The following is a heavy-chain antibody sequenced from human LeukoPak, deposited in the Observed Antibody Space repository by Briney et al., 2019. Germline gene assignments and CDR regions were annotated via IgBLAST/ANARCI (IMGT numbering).Heavy chain of an antibody. V-gene: IGHV3-30*18. CDR3: AKGDSSGWFPFDS. J-gene: IGHJ4*02. CDR2: ISSDGFNK. Sequence: PGGSLRLSCAASGFTFSDSALHWVRQAPGKGLEWVAVISSDGFNKYYADSVEGRCTISRDNNNNTMYLQMSGLRVEDTAVYYCAKGDSSGWFPFDSWGQGTLVTVSS. CDR1: GFTFSDSA. D-gene: IGHD6-19*01.